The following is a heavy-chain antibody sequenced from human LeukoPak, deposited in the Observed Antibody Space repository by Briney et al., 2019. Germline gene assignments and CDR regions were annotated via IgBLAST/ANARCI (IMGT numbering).Heavy chain of an antibody. CDR1: GYTFTDYF. CDR3: AREVVEMATIRYWYFDY. Sequence: GASVKVSCKSSGYTFTDYFIHWVRQAPGQGLEWIGWIVVGSGNTNYAQKFQERVTITRDMSTSTAYMELSSLRSEDTAVYYCAREVVEMATIRYWYFDYWGQGTLVTVSS. J-gene: IGHJ4*02. D-gene: IGHD5-24*01. V-gene: IGHV1-58*02. CDR2: IVVGSGNT.